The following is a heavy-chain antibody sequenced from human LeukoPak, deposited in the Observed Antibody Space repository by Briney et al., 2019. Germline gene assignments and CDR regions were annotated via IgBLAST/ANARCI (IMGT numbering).Heavy chain of an antibody. D-gene: IGHD6-19*01. CDR2: IYYSGST. CDR1: GGSISSYY. V-gene: IGHV4-59*12. Sequence: SETLSLTCTVSGGSISSYYWSWIRLPPGKGLEWIGNIYYSGSTNYNPSLKSRVTISVDTSKNQFSLKLSSVTAADTAVYYCARMYSSGWYFDYWGQGTLVTVSS. J-gene: IGHJ4*02. CDR3: ARMYSSGWYFDY.